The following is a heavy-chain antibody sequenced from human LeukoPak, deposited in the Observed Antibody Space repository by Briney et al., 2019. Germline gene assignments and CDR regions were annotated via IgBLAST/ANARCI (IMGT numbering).Heavy chain of an antibody. V-gene: IGHV3-30*18. D-gene: IGHD3-10*01. Sequence: GRSLRLSCAASGFTFSSYGMHWVRQAPGKGLEWVAAISYDGSNKYYADSVKGRFTISRDNSKNTLYLQMNSLRAEDTAVYYCAKDHLSYYNTEIDYWGQGTLVTVSS. CDR2: ISYDGSNK. CDR1: GFTFSSYG. CDR3: AKDHLSYYNTEIDY. J-gene: IGHJ4*02.